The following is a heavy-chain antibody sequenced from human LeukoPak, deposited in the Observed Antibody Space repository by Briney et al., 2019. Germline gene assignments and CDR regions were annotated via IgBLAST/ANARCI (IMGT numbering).Heavy chain of an antibody. J-gene: IGHJ4*03. CDR1: GGSFSRYY. D-gene: IGHD5-24*01. CDR3: ARGATISETGYFDF. Sequence: PSETLSLTCAVYGGSFSRYYWSWIRQSPGKGLEWIAEIDHRGDTNYNPSVKSRVTISADTSKNQFSLKVRSLSAADTAVYYCARGATISETGYFDFWGQGTPVTVSS. CDR2: IDHRGDT. V-gene: IGHV4-34*01.